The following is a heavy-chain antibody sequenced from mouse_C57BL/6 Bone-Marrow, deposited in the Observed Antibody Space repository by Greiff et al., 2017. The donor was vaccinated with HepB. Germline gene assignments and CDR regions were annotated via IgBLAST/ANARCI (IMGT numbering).Heavy chain of an antibody. J-gene: IGHJ1*03. V-gene: IGHV1-39*01. CDR3: ASWDWYFDV. CDR2: INPNYGTT. CDR1: GYSFTDYY. D-gene: IGHD4-1*01. Sequence: EVKLLESGPELVKPGASVKISCKASGYSFTDYYMNWVKQSNGKSLEWIGVINPNYGTTSYNQKFKGKATLTVDQSSSTAYLQLNSLTSEDSAVYYCASWDWYFDVWGTGTTVTVSS.